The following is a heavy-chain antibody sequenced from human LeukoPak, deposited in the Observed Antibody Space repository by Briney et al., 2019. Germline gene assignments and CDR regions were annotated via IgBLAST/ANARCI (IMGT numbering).Heavy chain of an antibody. J-gene: IGHJ4*02. D-gene: IGHD3/OR15-3a*01. CDR1: GFTFSRYW. CDR3: TTGTPPDC. V-gene: IGHV3-48*02. Sequence: GGSLRLSCAASGFTFSRYWMSWVRQAPGKGLEWVGHISGSGDTIYYADSVKGRFTISRDNARDSLYLQVNGLRDEDMAVYYCTTGTPPDCWGQGTLVTVSS. CDR2: ISGSGDTI.